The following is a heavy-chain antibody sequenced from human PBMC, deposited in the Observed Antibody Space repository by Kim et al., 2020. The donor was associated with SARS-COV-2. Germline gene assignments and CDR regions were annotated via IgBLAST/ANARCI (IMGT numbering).Heavy chain of an antibody. Sequence: GGSLRLSCAASGFTFSSYAMGWVRQAPGKGLEWVSAISGSGGSTYYADSVKGRFTIPRDNSKNTLYLQMNSLRVEDTAVYYCAKHRDTYGSFDYWGQGTLVTVSS. CDR3: AKHRDTYGSFDY. V-gene: IGHV3-23*01. J-gene: IGHJ4*02. CDR1: GFTFSSYA. D-gene: IGHD5-18*01. CDR2: ISGSGGST.